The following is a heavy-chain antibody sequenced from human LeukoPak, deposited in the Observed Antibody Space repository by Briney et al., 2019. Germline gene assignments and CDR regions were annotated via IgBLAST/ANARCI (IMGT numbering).Heavy chain of an antibody. J-gene: IGHJ4*02. CDR2: INPNSGGT. CDR1: GYTFTGYY. CDR3: ARGSYSNRFRAFDY. D-gene: IGHD4-11*01. V-gene: IGHV1-2*02. Sequence: ASVKVSCKASGYTFTGYYMYWVRQAPGQGLEWMGWINPNSGGTNYAQKFQGRVTMTRDTSISTAYMELSRLRSDDTAVYYCARGSYSNRFRAFDYWGQGTLVTVSS.